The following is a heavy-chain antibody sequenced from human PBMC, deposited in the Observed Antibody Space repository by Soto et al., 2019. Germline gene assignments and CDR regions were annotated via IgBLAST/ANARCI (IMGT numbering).Heavy chain of an antibody. CDR2: IKKKSDGGTT. V-gene: IGHV3-15*01. CDR3: PPLGCRVVGATPDY. Sequence: PGGSLRLSCAASGFTFSNAWMNWVRQAPGKGLEWVGRIKKKSDGGTTDYAAPVKGRFRISRDDAIKTLYLEMNSLQIDDTAVYHCPPLGCRVVGATPDYWGRGTLVTVSS. J-gene: IGHJ4*02. CDR1: GFTFSNAW. D-gene: IGHD1-26*01.